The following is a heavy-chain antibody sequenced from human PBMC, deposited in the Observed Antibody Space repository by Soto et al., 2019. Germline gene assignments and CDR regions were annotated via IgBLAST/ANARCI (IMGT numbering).Heavy chain of an antibody. J-gene: IGHJ5*02. D-gene: IGHD6-6*01. Sequence: QLQLQESGPGLVKPSETLSLTCTVSGGSISSSSYYWGWIRQPPGKGLEWIGSIYYSGSTYYNPSLKSRVPLSVDTSKNQFSLKLSSVTAADTAVYYCARHSRSSDPRWFDPWGQGTLVTVSS. CDR2: IYYSGST. V-gene: IGHV4-39*01. CDR1: GGSISSSSYY. CDR3: ARHSRSSDPRWFDP.